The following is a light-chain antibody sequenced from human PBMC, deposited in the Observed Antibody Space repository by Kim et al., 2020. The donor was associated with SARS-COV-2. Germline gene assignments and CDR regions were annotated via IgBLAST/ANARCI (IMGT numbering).Light chain of an antibody. CDR2: DAS. Sequence: DIQMTQSPSSLSASVGDRVTITCQASQDISNYLNWYQQKPGKAPKLLIYDASNLETGVPSRFSGSGSGTDFTFTISSLQPEDIATYYCQHYDNLPRVFGGGTKVDIK. V-gene: IGKV1-33*01. CDR3: QHYDNLPRV. J-gene: IGKJ4*01. CDR1: QDISNY.